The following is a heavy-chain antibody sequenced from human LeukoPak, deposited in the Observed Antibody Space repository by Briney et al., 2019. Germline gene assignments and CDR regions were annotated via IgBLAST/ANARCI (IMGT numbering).Heavy chain of an antibody. CDR1: GFTFSSYA. Sequence: GGSLRLFCAASGFTFSSYAMSWVRQAPGKGLEWVSAISGSGGSTYYADSVKGRFTISRDNSKNTLYLQMNSLRAEDTAVYYCAKVLSGSYYYFDYWGQGTLVTVSS. CDR2: ISGSGGST. D-gene: IGHD1-26*01. J-gene: IGHJ4*02. V-gene: IGHV3-23*01. CDR3: AKVLSGSYYYFDY.